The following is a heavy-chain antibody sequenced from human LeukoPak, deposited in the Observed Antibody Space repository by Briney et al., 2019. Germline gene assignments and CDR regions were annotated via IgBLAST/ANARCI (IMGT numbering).Heavy chain of an antibody. CDR1: GYSFTSYW. CDR2: IYPADSDT. J-gene: IGHJ6*03. Sequence: GESLKISCKGSGYSFTSYWIGWVRQMPGKGLEWMGIIYPADSDTRYSPSFQGQVTISADKSISTAYLQWSSLKASDTAMYYCARAIVVVPYYYYMDVWGKGTTVTVSS. CDR3: ARAIVVVPYYYYMDV. D-gene: IGHD2-2*01. V-gene: IGHV5-51*01.